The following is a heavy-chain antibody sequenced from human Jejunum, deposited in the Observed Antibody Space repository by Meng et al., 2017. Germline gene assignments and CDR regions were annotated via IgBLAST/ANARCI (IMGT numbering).Heavy chain of an antibody. Sequence: QWQLRQWGAGRLKPSETLSLPCAVDGGSSSGFYLSWIRQPPGKGLEWIGEIHPSGSTDYNPSLKSRLTISLDTSKNQFSLSLNSATAADTGIYYCTRGTDRAKSGDYWGQGTLVTVSS. J-gene: IGHJ4*02. CDR1: GGSSSGFY. CDR3: TRGTDRAKSGDY. CDR2: IHPSGST. V-gene: IGHV4-34*01. D-gene: IGHD1-14*01.